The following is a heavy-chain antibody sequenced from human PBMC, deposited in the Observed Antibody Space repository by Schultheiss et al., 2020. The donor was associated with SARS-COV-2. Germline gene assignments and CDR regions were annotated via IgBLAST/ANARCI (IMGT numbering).Heavy chain of an antibody. CDR2: ISGSGGST. Sequence: GGSLRLSCAASGFTFSSYAMSWVRQAPGKGLEWVSAISGSGGSTYYADSVKGRFTISRDNPKNTLSLQMNSLRAEDTAVYYCARGGVGATRSYYYGMDVWGQGTTVTVSS. CDR3: ARGGVGATRSYYYGMDV. J-gene: IGHJ6*02. CDR1: GFTFSSYA. V-gene: IGHV3-23*01. D-gene: IGHD1-26*01.